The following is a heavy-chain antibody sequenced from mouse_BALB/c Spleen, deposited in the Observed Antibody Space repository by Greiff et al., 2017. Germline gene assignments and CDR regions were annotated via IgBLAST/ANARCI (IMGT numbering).Heavy chain of an antibody. CDR1: GFSLTSYG. CDR3: ARNYGYDGDWYFDV. Sequence: VKLVESGPGLVQPSQSLSITCTVSGFSLTSYGVHWVRQSPGKGLEWLGVIWSGGSTDYNAAFISRLSISKDNSKSQVFFKMNSLQANDTAIYYCARNYGYDGDWYFDVWGAGTTVTVSS. D-gene: IGHD2-2*01. V-gene: IGHV2-2*02. J-gene: IGHJ1*01. CDR2: IWSGGST.